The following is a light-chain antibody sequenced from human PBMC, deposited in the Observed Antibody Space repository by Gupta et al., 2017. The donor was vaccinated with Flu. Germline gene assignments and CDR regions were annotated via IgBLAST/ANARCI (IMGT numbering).Light chain of an antibody. CDR3: QQRFNWPRT. Sequence: EIVLTQSPATLSLSPGERATLSCRASQDINDYLAWYQQRPGQAPSLLIYDASNRATGIPARFGARGSGTDFTLTISGLEPEDFAVYFCQQRFNWPRTFGGGTKVEI. J-gene: IGKJ4*01. CDR2: DAS. V-gene: IGKV3-11*01. CDR1: QDINDY.